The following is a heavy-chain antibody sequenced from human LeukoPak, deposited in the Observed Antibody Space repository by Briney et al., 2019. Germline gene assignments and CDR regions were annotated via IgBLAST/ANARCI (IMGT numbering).Heavy chain of an antibody. CDR1: GFTFSSYS. CDR3: ARDNRMIASDY. Sequence: GGTLRLSCAASGFTFSSYSMNWVRQAPGKGLEWVSSISSSSSYIYYADSVKGRFTISRDNAKNSLYLQMNSLRAEDTAVYYCARDNRMIASDYWGQGTLVTVSS. J-gene: IGHJ4*02. V-gene: IGHV3-21*01. D-gene: IGHD3-22*01. CDR2: ISSSSSYI.